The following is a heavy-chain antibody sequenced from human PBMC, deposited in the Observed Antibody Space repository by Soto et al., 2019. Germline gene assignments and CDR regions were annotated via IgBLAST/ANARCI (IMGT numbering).Heavy chain of an antibody. CDR2: ISAYNGNT. D-gene: IGHD6-13*01. Sequence: SVKVSCKAFSYTFTSYGISWVRQAPGQGLEWMGWISAYNGNTNYAQKLQGRVTMTTDTSTSTAYMELRSLRSDDTAVYYCARGGKVQQLVPYYFDYWGQGTLVTVSS. CDR1: SYTFTSYG. CDR3: ARGGKVQQLVPYYFDY. V-gene: IGHV1-18*01. J-gene: IGHJ4*02.